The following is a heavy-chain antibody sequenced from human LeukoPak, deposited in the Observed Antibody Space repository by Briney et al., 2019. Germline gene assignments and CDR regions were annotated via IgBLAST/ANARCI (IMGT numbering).Heavy chain of an antibody. CDR2: IYYSGSA. CDR3: ARDLSSTSHIDY. CDR1: GGSIRGGGYY. V-gene: IGHV4-30-4*08. D-gene: IGHD2-2*01. Sequence: QTLSLTFTFSGGSIRGGGYYLSWIRQPPGKGLEWIGYIYYSGSAYYNPSLKSRVAISVDTSKNQFSLKLSSVTAADTAVYYCARDLSSTSHIDYWGQGTLVTVSS. J-gene: IGHJ4*02.